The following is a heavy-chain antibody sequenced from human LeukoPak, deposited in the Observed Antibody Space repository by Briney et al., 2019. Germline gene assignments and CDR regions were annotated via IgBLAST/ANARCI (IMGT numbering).Heavy chain of an antibody. Sequence: GGPLRLSCSAAGFTFSGHWRSWVLRALGEGLEWVDNINQGGSDKYYVDSVKGRFTISRDNANNLLYLQMNSLRGEDTAVYYCTRDRSRAEDDWGQGTLVTVSS. CDR3: TRDRSRAEDD. D-gene: IGHD1-14*01. CDR2: INQGGSDK. J-gene: IGHJ4*02. V-gene: IGHV3-7*01. CDR1: GFTFSGHW.